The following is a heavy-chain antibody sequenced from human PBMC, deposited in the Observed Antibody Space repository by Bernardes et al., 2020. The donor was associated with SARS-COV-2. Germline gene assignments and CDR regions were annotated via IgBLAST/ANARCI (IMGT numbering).Heavy chain of an antibody. CDR2: ISYDGNNK. CDR1: GFTFISYA. Sequence: GGSLRLSCAASGFTFISYAMHWVRQAPGKGLEWVAVISYDGNNKYYADSVKGRFTISRDNSNNTLYLQMNSLRAEDTAVYYCAKTGGGTYWSPFDSWGQGTLVSVSS. CDR3: AKTGGGTYWSPFDS. V-gene: IGHV3-30*18. J-gene: IGHJ4*02. D-gene: IGHD1-26*01.